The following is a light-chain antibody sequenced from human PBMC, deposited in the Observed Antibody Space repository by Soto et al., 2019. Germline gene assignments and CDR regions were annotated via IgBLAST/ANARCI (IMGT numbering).Light chain of an antibody. CDR3: SSYTTSVTYV. Sequence: QSVLTRPASVYGSPGQSITISCTGTSSDVGAYNSVSWYQQHPGKAPKLIIYDVSTRPSGISDRFSGSKSGNTASLTISGLQAEDESDYYCSSYTTSVTYVFGTGTKVTVL. V-gene: IGLV2-14*01. CDR1: SSDVGAYNS. J-gene: IGLJ1*01. CDR2: DVS.